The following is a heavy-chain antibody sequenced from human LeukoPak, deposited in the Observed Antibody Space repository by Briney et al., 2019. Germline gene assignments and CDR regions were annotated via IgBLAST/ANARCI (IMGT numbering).Heavy chain of an antibody. Sequence: GGSLRLSCAASGFTFSSYSMNWVRQAPGKGLEWVSYISSSSSTIYYADSVKGRFTVSRDNAKNSLYLQMDSLRAEDTAVYYCARAEYSGSYLGDYWGQGTLVTVSS. CDR1: GFTFSSYS. CDR3: ARAEYSGSYLGDY. D-gene: IGHD1-26*01. V-gene: IGHV3-48*04. CDR2: ISSSSSTI. J-gene: IGHJ4*02.